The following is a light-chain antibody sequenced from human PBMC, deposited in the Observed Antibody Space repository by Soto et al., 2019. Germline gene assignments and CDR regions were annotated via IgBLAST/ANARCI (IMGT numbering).Light chain of an antibody. V-gene: IGLV2-14*01. CDR3: SSYTSSSTLV. Sequence: QSALTQPASVSGSPGQSITISCTGSSSDVGGYNYVSWYQQQPGKAPKLMIYEVSNRPSGVSNRFSGSKSGNTASLTISGLQAEDEADYYCSSYTSSSTLVFGGGTKRTVL. CDR2: EVS. CDR1: SSDVGGYNY. J-gene: IGLJ3*02.